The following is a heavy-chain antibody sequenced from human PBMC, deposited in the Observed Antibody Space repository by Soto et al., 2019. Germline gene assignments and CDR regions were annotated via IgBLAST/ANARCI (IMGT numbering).Heavy chain of an antibody. Sequence: SXKVSCKASGYTXTSYGIHWVRQAPGQRLEWMGWINAANGDTKYSPKFQGRVTITRDTSASTAYMELSSLRSEDTAVYYCVRRHVSATGIDWFDPWGQGTLLTVSP. D-gene: IGHD6-13*01. V-gene: IGHV1-3*01. CDR2: INAANGDT. CDR3: VRRHVSATGIDWFDP. J-gene: IGHJ5*02. CDR1: GYTXTSYG.